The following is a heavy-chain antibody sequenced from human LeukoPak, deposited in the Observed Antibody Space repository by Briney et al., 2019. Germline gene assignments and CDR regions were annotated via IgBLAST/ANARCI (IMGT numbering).Heavy chain of an antibody. CDR1: GYTFTGYY. CDR2: MNPNSGNT. CDR3: ARVKRRYCSGGSCYWGWGY. Sequence: ASVKVSCKASGYTFTGYYMHWVRQATGQGLECMGWMNPNSGNTGYAQKFQGRVTMTRNTSISTAYMELSSLRSEDTAVYYCARVKRRYCSGGSCYWGWGYWGQGTLVTVSS. J-gene: IGHJ4*02. D-gene: IGHD2-15*01. V-gene: IGHV1-8*02.